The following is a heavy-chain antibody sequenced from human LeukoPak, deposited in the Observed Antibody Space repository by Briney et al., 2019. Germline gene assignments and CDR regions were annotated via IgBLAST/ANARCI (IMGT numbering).Heavy chain of an antibody. Sequence: KPSETLSLTCTVSGGSISRYYWNWLRQPAGKGLGWIGRISTSGTTNYSLSLKSRVTMSLDTSKKLFSLKLSSVTATDTAVYYCAASYTSFPYYFDFWGQGTLVTVSS. CDR2: ISTSGTT. CDR3: AASYTSFPYYFDF. D-gene: IGHD3-16*02. J-gene: IGHJ4*02. V-gene: IGHV4-4*07. CDR1: GGSISRYY.